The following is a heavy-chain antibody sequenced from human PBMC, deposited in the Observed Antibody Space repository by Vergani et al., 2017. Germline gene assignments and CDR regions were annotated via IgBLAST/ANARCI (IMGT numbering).Heavy chain of an antibody. D-gene: IGHD6-6*01. CDR2: ISWNSNII. J-gene: IGHJ5*02. Sequence: EVQLEASGGRLVLPGRSLRLSCVASGFTAAGYAMHWVRQASGKGLEWVSGISWNSNIIGYADSVKDRFTISRDNAKNSLYLQMNSLRAEDTALYYCAKDLDTSSGGGWFDPWGQGTLVTVSS. CDR3: AKDLDTSSGGGWFDP. CDR1: GFTAAGYA. V-gene: IGHV3-9*02.